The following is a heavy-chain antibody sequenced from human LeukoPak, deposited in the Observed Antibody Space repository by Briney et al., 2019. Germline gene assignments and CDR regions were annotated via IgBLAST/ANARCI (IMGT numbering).Heavy chain of an antibody. CDR3: ARALYDYVWGSYRYHDAFDI. CDR2: IYYSGST. J-gene: IGHJ3*02. CDR1: GGSISSYY. D-gene: IGHD3-16*02. Sequence: SETLSLTCTVSGGSISSYYWSWIRQPPGKGLEWIGYIYYSGSTNYNPSLKSRVTISVDTSKNQFSLKLSSVTAADTAVYYCARALYDYVWGSYRYHDAFDIWGQGTMVTVSS. V-gene: IGHV4-59*01.